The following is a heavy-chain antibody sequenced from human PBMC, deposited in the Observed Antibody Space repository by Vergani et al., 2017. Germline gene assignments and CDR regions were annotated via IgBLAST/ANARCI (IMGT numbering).Heavy chain of an antibody. D-gene: IGHD3-16*01. CDR1: GFTLSNYD. J-gene: IGHJ4*02. CDR2: IQFDGSNQ. Sequence: QVQLVESGGGVVQRGRSLRLSCATSGFTLSNYDMQWIRQGPGKGLEFVAFIQFDGSNQYYADSVKGRFTLSRDCSKNTLYLQMNSLRTDDTATYYCAKHFRSLGITYWGKGTQVIFS. V-gene: IGHV3-30*02. CDR3: AKHFRSLGITY.